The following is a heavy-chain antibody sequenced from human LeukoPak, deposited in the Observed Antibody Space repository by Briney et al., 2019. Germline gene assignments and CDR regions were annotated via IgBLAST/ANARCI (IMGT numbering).Heavy chain of an antibody. Sequence: SEPLSLTCAVYGGSFSGYYWSWIRQPPGKGLEWIGEINHSGSTNYNPSLKSRVTLSVDTSKNQFSLKLSSVNAADTAVFYCARRVWGSYRYTDFDYWGQGTLVTVSS. CDR3: ARRVWGSYRYTDFDY. D-gene: IGHD3-16*02. CDR2: INHSGST. V-gene: IGHV4-34*01. J-gene: IGHJ4*02. CDR1: GGSFSGYY.